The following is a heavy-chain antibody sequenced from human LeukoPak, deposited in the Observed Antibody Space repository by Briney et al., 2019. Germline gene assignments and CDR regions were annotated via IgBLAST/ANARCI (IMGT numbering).Heavy chain of an antibody. CDR3: ARDEDSIAAPLDY. CDR2: IIPILGIA. CDR1: GGTFSSYA. J-gene: IGHJ4*02. D-gene: IGHD6-6*01. Sequence: GASVKVSCKASGGTFSSYAISWVRQAPGQGLEWMGRIIPILGIANYAQKFQGRVTITADKSTSTAYMELSSLRSEDTAVYYCARDEDSIAAPLDYWGQGTLVTVSS. V-gene: IGHV1-69*04.